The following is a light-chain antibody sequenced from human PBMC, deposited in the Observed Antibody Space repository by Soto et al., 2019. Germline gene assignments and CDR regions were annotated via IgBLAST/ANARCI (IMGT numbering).Light chain of an antibody. J-gene: IGKJ1*01. V-gene: IGKV3-15*01. CDR1: QNVRSN. CDR3: QQYNQWPRGT. Sequence: EIVMTQSPATLSVSPGERATLSCRASQNVRSNLAWYQQKPGQAPRLLIYKASIRATGIPARFSGSGSGTEFTLTISSLQSEDFTLYYCQQYNQWPRGTFGQGTKVDIK. CDR2: KAS.